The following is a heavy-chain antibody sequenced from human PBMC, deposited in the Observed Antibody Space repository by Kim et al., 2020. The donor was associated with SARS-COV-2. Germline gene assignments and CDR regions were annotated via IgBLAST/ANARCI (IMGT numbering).Heavy chain of an antibody. CDR2: I. Sequence: IYYADAVKGRFTNSRGNAKNSQYLQMNSLRDEDTALYDCVRDSMGGAFDIWGQGTMVTVAS. J-gene: IGHJ3*02. V-gene: IGHV3-48*02. D-gene: IGHD3-16*01. CDR3: VRDSMGGAFDI.